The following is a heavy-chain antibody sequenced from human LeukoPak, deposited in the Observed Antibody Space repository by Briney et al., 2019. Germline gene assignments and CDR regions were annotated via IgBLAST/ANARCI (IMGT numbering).Heavy chain of an antibody. J-gene: IGHJ4*02. D-gene: IGHD3-22*01. CDR2: IIPICGTA. CDR1: GGTFSSYA. Sequence: ASVKVSCKASGGTFSSYAISWVRQAPGQGLEWMGGIIPICGTANYAQKFQGRVTITADKSTSTAYMELSSLRSEDTAVYYCASDDSSGYSHYFDYWGQGTLVTVSS. CDR3: ASDDSSGYSHYFDY. V-gene: IGHV1-69*06.